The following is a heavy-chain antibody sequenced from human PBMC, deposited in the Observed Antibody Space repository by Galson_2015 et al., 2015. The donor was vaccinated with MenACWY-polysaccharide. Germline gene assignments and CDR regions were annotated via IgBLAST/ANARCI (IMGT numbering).Heavy chain of an antibody. D-gene: IGHD3-10*01. CDR2: ISYDGNKK. J-gene: IGHJ4*01. CDR1: GFTFSSFA. V-gene: IGHV3-30*18. Sequence: SLRLSCAASGFTFSSFAIHWVRQAPGKGLEWVALISYDGNKKFYGDSVKGRFTISRDSSKNTVFLQMDSLTIEDTAVYYCAKDRIYYSSSWFGAFDSWGHGTPVAVSS. CDR3: AKDRIYYSSSWFGAFDS.